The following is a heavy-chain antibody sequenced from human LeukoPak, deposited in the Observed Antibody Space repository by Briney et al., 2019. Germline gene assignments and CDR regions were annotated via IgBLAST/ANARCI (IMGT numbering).Heavy chain of an antibody. J-gene: IGHJ4*02. D-gene: IGHD1-1*01. CDR3: ARNPSTTGTKDY. Sequence: ASVKVSCKASGYTFTVYYMHWVRQAPGQGLEWMGWINPNSGGTNYAQKFQGRVTTTRDTSISTAYMELSRLRSDDTAVYYCARNPSTTGTKDYWGQGTLVTVSS. V-gene: IGHV1-2*02. CDR1: GYTFTVYY. CDR2: INPNSGGT.